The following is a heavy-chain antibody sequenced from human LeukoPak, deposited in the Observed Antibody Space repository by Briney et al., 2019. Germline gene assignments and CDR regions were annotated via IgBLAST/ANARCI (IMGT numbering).Heavy chain of an antibody. CDR3: ASHSGSYTISPFDY. J-gene: IGHJ4*02. Sequence: GSLRLSCAASGFTFSSYAMSWVRQAPGKGLEWVSAISGSGGSTYYADSVKGRFTISRDNSKNTLYLQMNSLRAEDTAVYYCASHSGSYTISPFDYWGQGTLVTVSS. D-gene: IGHD1-26*01. CDR2: ISGSGGST. CDR1: GFTFSSYA. V-gene: IGHV3-23*01.